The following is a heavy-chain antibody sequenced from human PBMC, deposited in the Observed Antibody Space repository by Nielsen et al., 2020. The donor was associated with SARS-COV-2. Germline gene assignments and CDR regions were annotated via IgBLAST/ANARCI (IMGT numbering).Heavy chain of an antibody. Sequence: SETLSLTCAVYGGSSSGYYWSWIRQPPGKGLEWIGEINHSGSTNYNPSLKSRVTISVDTSKNQFSLKLSSVTAADTAVYYCARDVAAAGTGYWGQGTLVTVSS. J-gene: IGHJ4*02. V-gene: IGHV4-34*01. CDR1: GGSSSGYY. CDR2: INHSGST. D-gene: IGHD6-13*01. CDR3: ARDVAAAGTGY.